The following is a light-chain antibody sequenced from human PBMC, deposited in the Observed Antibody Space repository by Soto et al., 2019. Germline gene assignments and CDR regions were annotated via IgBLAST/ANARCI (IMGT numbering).Light chain of an antibody. CDR2: DAS. J-gene: IGKJ2*01. Sequence: ETVLTQSPPTLSLSPGERATLSCGASQSVSSSYLAWYQHKPGLAPRLLIYDASSRATGIPDRFSGSGSGRDFILTISRLEPEDFAVYYCQQYGSSRYTFGQGTKLEIK. CDR3: QQYGSSRYT. V-gene: IGKV3D-20*01. CDR1: QSVSSSY.